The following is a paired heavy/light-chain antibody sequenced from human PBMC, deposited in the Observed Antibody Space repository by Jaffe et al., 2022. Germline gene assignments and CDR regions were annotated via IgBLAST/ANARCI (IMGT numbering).Light chain of an antibody. CDR2: AAS. Sequence: DIQMTQSPSSLSASVGDRVTITCRASQSISSYLNWFQQKPGQAPKLLIYAASILQSGVPSRFSGSGSGTEFTLTISSLQPEDFATYYCQQSYSTPRTFGQGTKLEIK. CDR3: QQSYSTPRT. J-gene: IGKJ2*01. V-gene: IGKV1-39*01. CDR1: QSISSY.
Heavy chain of an antibody. CDR1: GFTFSGYW. J-gene: IGHJ4*02. V-gene: IGHV3-74*01. CDR2: INSDGSSI. D-gene: IGHD3-22*01. Sequence: EVQLVESGGGLVRPGGSLRLSCAASGFTFSGYWMHWVRQAPGKGLVWVSRINSDGSSITYAGSVQGRFTISRDNAKNTLYLEMNSLRAEDTAVYYCARDHYYYDGSGYWYYFDYWGQGTLVTVSS. CDR3: ARDHYYYDGSGYWYYFDY.